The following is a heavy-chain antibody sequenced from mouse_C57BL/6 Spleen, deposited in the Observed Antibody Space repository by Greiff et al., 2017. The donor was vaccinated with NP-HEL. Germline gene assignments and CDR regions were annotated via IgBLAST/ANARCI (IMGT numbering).Heavy chain of an antibody. CDR2: IYPGDGDT. V-gene: IGHV1-82*01. CDR1: GYAFSSSW. CDR3: ARVPYYGTPRFDY. Sequence: VKLQESGPELVKPGASVKISCKASGYAFSSSWMNWVKQRPGKGLEWIGRIYPGDGDTNYNGKFKGKATLTADKSSSTAYMQLSSLTSEDSAVYFCARVPYYGTPRFDYWGQGTTLTVSS. D-gene: IGHD1-1*01. J-gene: IGHJ2*01.